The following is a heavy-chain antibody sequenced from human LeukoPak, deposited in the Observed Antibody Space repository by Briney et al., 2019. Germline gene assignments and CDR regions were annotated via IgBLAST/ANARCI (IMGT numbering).Heavy chain of an antibody. Sequence: SETLSLTCAVYGGSFSGYFWGWIRQPPGKGLEWIGNIYYSGSTYYNPSLMSRVTIFVDASQNQFSLKLSSVTGADTAVYYCARIRRDGYNYSDYWGQGTLVTVSS. CDR2: IYYSGST. V-gene: IGHV4-34*01. CDR1: GGSFSGYF. CDR3: ARIRRDGYNYSDY. D-gene: IGHD5-24*01. J-gene: IGHJ4*02.